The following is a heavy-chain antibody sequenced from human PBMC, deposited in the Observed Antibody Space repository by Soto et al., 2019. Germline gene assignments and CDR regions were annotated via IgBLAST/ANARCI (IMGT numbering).Heavy chain of an antibody. D-gene: IGHD3-10*01. V-gene: IGHV3-23*01. CDR1: GFTFNSYA. Sequence: DVQVLESGGDLVQPGGSLRLSCAASGFTFNSYAMSWVRQAPGKGLEWVSSVSAGGDMTYYSDSVKGRFTISRDNSKNALFLQMNSLRIEDTALYYCAREDRGGSGSPARYYYSGLDVWGQGTTVTVS. CDR2: VSAGGDMT. J-gene: IGHJ6*02. CDR3: AREDRGGSGSPARYYYSGLDV.